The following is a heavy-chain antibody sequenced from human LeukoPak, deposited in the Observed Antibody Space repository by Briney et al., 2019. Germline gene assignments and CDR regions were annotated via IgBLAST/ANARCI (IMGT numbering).Heavy chain of an antibody. CDR1: GGSFSGYY. V-gene: IGHV4-34*01. CDR2: INHSGGT. CDR3: ARAVYEMSSGWNYYYYYMDV. Sequence: PSETLSLTCAVYGGSFSGYYWSWIRQPPGKGLEWIGEINHSGGTNYNPSLKSRVTISVETSKNQFSLKLSSVTAADTAVYYCARAVYEMSSGWNYYYYYMDVWGKGTTVTISS. D-gene: IGHD6-19*01. J-gene: IGHJ6*03.